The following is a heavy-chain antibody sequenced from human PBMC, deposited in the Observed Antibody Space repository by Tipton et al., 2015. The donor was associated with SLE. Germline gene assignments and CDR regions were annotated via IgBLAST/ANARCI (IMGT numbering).Heavy chain of an antibody. CDR2: MYYSGST. V-gene: IGHV4-39*07. CDR1: GGSISSSSYY. J-gene: IGHJ5*02. D-gene: IGHD3-9*01. CDR3: ARTKLRYFDWPYNWFDP. Sequence: LRLSCTVSGGSISSSSYYWGWIRQPPGKGLEWIGSMYYSGSTYYNPSLKSRVTISVDTSKNQFSLKLSSVTAADTAVYYCARTKLRYFDWPYNWFDPWGQGTLVTVSS.